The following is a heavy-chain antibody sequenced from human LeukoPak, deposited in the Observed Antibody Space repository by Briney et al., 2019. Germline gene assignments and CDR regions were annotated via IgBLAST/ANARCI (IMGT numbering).Heavy chain of an antibody. CDR2: IDWDDDK. CDR1: GFSLSTSGMW. CDR3: PRGPTTVTGEYYFDY. V-gene: IGHV2-70*11. Sequence: SKSGPTLVNPTQTLTLTCTFSGFSLSTSGMWVSWIRQPPGKALEWLARIDWDDDKYYSTSLKTRLTISKDTSKNQVVLTMTNMDPVDTATYYCPRGPTTVTGEYYFDYWGQGTLVTVSS. J-gene: IGHJ4*02. D-gene: IGHD4-17*01.